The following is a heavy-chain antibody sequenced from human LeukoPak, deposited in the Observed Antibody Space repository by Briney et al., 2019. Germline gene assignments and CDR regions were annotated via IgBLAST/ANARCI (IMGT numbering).Heavy chain of an antibody. Sequence: GGSLRLSCVASGFTFSRYAMSWVRQPPGKGLEWVSVISTNGGSTHDAGSVKGRFTISRDNSKNTLSLQMNSLRAEDTAVYYCAKARGDSDFDTLDTWGQGTMVTVSS. V-gene: IGHV3-23*01. CDR1: GFTFSRYA. J-gene: IGHJ3*02. CDR3: AKARGDSDFDTLDT. CDR2: ISTNGGST. D-gene: IGHD2-21*02.